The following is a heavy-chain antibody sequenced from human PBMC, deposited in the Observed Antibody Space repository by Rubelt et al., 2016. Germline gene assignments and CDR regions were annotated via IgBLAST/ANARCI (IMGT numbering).Heavy chain of an antibody. CDR3: GRDWGKGNSYYIDA. V-gene: IGHV3-33*01. D-gene: IGHD4-23*01. CDR2: IWSDGSNK. Sequence: TFTSYGMHWVRQAPGKGLESVAVIWSDGSNKDYADSVKGRFTISRDNSKNTLYLEINSLRGEDTAVYYCGRDWGKGNSYYIDAWGKGTTVTVSS. CDR1: TFTSYG. J-gene: IGHJ6*03.